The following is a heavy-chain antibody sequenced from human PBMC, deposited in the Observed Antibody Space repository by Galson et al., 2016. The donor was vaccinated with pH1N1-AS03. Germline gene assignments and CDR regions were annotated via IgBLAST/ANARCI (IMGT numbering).Heavy chain of an antibody. CDR3: AKAAEFAATTYDFEY. CDR2: ISFDGNNR. D-gene: IGHD5-12*01. V-gene: IGHV3-30*18. J-gene: IGHJ4*02. Sequence: SLRLSCAASGFIFTSYTMHWVRQAPGKGLEWVAVISFDGNNRYYMDSVKGRFSISRDDSKNTLYLQMNSLRVEDTAVYYCAKAAEFAATTYDFEYWGQGTLVIVSS. CDR1: GFIFTSYT.